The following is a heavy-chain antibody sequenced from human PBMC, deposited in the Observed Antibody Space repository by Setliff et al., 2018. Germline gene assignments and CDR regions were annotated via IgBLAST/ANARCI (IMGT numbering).Heavy chain of an antibody. CDR3: ARGLSRGGY. CDR1: GGSISSSNW. V-gene: IGHV4-4*02. D-gene: IGHD3-10*01. CDR2: IYHSGST. J-gene: IGHJ4*02. Sequence: PSETLSLTCSVSGGSISSSNWWSWVRQPPGKGLEWIGSIYHSGSTYYNPSLKSRVTISVDTSKNQFPLKLSSVTAADTAVYYCARGLSRGGYWGQGTLVTVSS.